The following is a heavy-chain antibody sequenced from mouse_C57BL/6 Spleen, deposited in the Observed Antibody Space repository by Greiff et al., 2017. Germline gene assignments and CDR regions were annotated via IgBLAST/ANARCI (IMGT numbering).Heavy chain of an antibody. V-gene: IGHV1-82*01. J-gene: IGHJ2*01. CDR3: ARDGYDVEYFDY. D-gene: IGHD2-2*01. CDR1: GYAFSSSW. CDR2: IYPGDGDT. Sequence: VQLQQSGPELVKPGASVKISCKASGYAFSSSWMNWVKQRPGKGLEWIGRIYPGDGDTNYKGKFKGKATLTADKSSSTAYMQLSSLTSEDSAVYCCARDGYDVEYFDYWGQGTTLTVSS.